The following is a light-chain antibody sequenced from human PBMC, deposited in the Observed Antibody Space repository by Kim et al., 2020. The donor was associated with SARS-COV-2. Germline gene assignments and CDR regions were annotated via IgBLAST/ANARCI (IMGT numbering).Light chain of an antibody. CDR1: SSNIGSNT. CDR3: AAWDDSLNAWL. V-gene: IGLV1-44*01. Sequence: GQGVTVSCSGSSSNIGSNTVNWYQQLPGTAPKLLIYSNDRRPSGVPDRFSGSKSGTSASLAISGLQSEDEADYYCAAWDDSLNAWLFGGGTQLTVL. J-gene: IGLJ7*01. CDR2: SND.